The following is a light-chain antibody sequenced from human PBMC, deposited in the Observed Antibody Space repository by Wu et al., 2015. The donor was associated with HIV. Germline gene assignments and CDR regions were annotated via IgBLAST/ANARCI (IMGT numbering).Light chain of an antibody. CDR2: GAS. J-gene: IGKJ4*01. V-gene: IGKV3-20*01. CDR1: QTITNSY. Sequence: EIVLTQSPGTLSLSPGERATLSCRASQTITNSYLAWYRQKPGQAPRLLIYGASSRATGIPDRFSGSGSGTDFTLTISRLEPEDFAVYYCQQYGSPQGTFGGGTEGGRSN. CDR3: QQYGSPQGT.